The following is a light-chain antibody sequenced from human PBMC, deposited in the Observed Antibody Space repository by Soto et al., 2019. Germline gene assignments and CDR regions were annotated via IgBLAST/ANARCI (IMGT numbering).Light chain of an antibody. V-gene: IGKV1-5*03. Sequence: IQMTQSPSTLSASVGDRVTITCRASHSFSIWLAWYQQKPGKAPKLLIYKASSLESEVQSSFSGSGSGTEFTLTINSQQPDDSAPEECQHENRDSTFGQGNKVEI. CDR2: KAS. J-gene: IGKJ1*01. CDR1: HSFSIW. CDR3: QHENRDST.